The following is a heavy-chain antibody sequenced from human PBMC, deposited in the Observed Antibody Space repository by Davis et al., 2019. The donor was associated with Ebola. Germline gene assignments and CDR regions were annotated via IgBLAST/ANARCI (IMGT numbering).Heavy chain of an antibody. D-gene: IGHD5-18*01. Sequence: PGGSLRLSCKGSGYSFTSYWISWVRQMPGKGLEWMGIIYPGDSDTRYSPSFQGQVTISADKSISTAYLQWSSLKASDTAMYYCARHSYSRGYSYGLAYYYYGMDVWGQGTTVTVSS. J-gene: IGHJ6*02. CDR2: IYPGDSDT. CDR1: GYSFTSYW. V-gene: IGHV5-51*01. CDR3: ARHSYSRGYSYGLAYYYYGMDV.